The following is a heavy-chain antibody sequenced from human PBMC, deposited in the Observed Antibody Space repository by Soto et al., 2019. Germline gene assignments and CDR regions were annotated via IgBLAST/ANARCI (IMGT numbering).Heavy chain of an antibody. CDR1: GFTFSSYA. CDR2: ISGSGGST. V-gene: IGHV3-23*01. CDR3: AKCTLTKVLCWYFVL. J-gene: IGHJ2*01. Sequence: EVQLLESGGGLVQPGGSLRLSCAASGFTFSSYAMSWVRQAPGKGLEWVSAISGSGGSTYYADSVKGRFTISRDNSXXSLYLQMNCLRAEDTAVYYCAKCTLTKVLCWYFVLGGRGTLDNVSS. D-gene: IGHD2-8*02.